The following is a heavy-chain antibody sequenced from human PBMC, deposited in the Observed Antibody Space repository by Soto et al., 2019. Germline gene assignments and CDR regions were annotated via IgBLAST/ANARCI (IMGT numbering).Heavy chain of an antibody. Sequence: EVQLLDSGGGLVQPGGSLRLSCAASGFTFSTYDMSWVRQVPGKGLEWVSIISSSGSSTNYADSVKGRFTVSRDNSQNALYLQMNSLTAEDTAVYYCSKGGHLDYWGQGTLVSVSS. V-gene: IGHV3-23*01. CDR1: GFTFSTYD. CDR2: ISSSGSST. CDR3: SKGGHLDY. J-gene: IGHJ4*02.